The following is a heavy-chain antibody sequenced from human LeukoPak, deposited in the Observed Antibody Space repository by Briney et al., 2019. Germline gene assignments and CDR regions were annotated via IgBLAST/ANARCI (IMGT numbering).Heavy chain of an antibody. V-gene: IGHV3-33*01. CDR2: IWYDGSNT. CDR3: ARFRTWGDKAFDY. J-gene: IGHJ4*02. D-gene: IGHD2-21*02. CDR1: GFTFTSYD. Sequence: PGRSLRLSCAASGFTFTSYDMHWVRQAPGKGLEWVALIWYDGSNTYYADSVRGRFTISRDNSKNTLYLQMNSLRAEDTALYYCARFRTWGDKAFDYWGQGTLVTVSS.